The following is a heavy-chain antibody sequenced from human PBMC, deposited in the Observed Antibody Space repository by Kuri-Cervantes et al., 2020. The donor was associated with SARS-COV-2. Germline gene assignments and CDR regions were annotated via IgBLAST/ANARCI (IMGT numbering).Heavy chain of an antibody. Sequence: GESLKISCAASGFTFSSYWVHWVRQAPGKGLVWVSRTNSDGSSTSYADSVKGRFTISRDNAKNTLYLQMNSLRAEDTAVYYCASGGPYYDFWSGLTYYYYYGMDVWGQGTTVTVSS. CDR2: TNSDGSST. D-gene: IGHD3-3*01. CDR1: GFTFSSYW. J-gene: IGHJ6*02. V-gene: IGHV3-74*01. CDR3: ASGGPYYDFWSGLTYYYYYGMDV.